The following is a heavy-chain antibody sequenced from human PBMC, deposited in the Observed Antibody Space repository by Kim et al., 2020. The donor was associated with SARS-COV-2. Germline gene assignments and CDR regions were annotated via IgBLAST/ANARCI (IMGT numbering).Heavy chain of an antibody. V-gene: IGHV4-59*08. CDR1: GGSISSYY. D-gene: IGHD3-10*01. CDR3: ARLNMVRGVIGLQYYYYGM. Sequence: SQTLSLTCTVSGGSISSYYWSWIRQPPGKGLEWIGYIYYSGSTNYNPSLKSRVTISVDTSKNQFSLKLSSVTAADTAVYYCARLNMVRGVIGLQYYYYGM. J-gene: IGHJ6*01. CDR2: IYYSGST.